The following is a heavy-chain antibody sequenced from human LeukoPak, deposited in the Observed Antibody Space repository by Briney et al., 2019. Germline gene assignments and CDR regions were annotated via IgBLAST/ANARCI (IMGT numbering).Heavy chain of an antibody. CDR3: VRESVRDYYFDF. CDR1: GFRFGGYA. D-gene: IGHD3-10*02. V-gene: IGHV3-49*04. CDR2: IRSKALYGTS. Sequence: GGSLRLSCSGSGFRFGGYALSWVRQAPGKGLEWVGFIRSKALYGTSECAASVEGRFTISRDDSNNIVYLQMNSLKTGDTAVYFCVRESVRDYYFDFWGQGTLVTVSS. J-gene: IGHJ4*02.